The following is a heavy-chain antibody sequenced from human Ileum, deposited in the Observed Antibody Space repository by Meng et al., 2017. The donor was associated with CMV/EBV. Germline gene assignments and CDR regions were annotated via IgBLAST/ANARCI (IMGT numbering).Heavy chain of an antibody. CDR2: ISYSGTA. J-gene: IGHJ4*02. CDR3: ARDSTYPSGLDY. Sequence: LCLQESGPDLLTPPEPLSRTCTGSGGSTSISVYYWGWIGQPPGKGLEWIGIISYSGTAFSNLSLKSRVAISIETSKFQFSLKLSSVTATDTAVYYCARDSTYPSGLDYWGQGTLVTVSS. D-gene: IGHD3-10*01. V-gene: IGHV4-39*07. CDR1: GGSTSISVYY.